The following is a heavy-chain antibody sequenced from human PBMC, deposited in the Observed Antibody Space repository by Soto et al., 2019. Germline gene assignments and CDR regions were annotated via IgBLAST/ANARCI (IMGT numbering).Heavy chain of an antibody. CDR1: GYTFTSYD. V-gene: IGHV1-8*01. Sequence: QEKLVQSGAEAKKPGASVRVSCTASGYTFTSYDIYWVRQATGQGLEWMGWMNPFSGNAVYTQKLQDRVTMTRDTSINTAYMEMSGLRSEDTAVYYCTRGQGNHWGQGSLVTVTS. J-gene: IGHJ4*02. CDR3: TRGQGNH. CDR2: MNPFSGNA.